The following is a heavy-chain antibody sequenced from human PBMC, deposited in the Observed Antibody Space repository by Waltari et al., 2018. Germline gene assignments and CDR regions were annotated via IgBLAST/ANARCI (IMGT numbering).Heavy chain of an antibody. Sequence: QVQLVQSGAEVRKPGASVKVSCKTSGYTFTDSYIHWVRQAPGQGLEWMGRMNSNNNYPIDEQKIQGRVTMTRDTSITTAYMELMSLTSDDTALYYCVTQRPWEDYWGQGTRVTVSP. V-gene: IGHV1-2*06. CDR2: MNSNNNYP. J-gene: IGHJ4*02. CDR1: GYTFTDSY. CDR3: VTQRPWEDY. D-gene: IGHD1-26*01.